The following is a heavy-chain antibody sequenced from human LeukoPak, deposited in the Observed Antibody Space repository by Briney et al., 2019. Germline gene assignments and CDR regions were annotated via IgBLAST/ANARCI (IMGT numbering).Heavy chain of an antibody. CDR1: GSSITSDYF. D-gene: IGHD3-22*01. CDR2: IYDSCGM. CDR3: ARNVTAWFFDY. V-gene: IGHV4-38-2*01. Sequence: LETLSLTCAVSGSSITSDYFWGWIRQPPGKGLEWIATIYDSCGMYFNPSLKSRVTVSLDASKNQFSLKMTSLTAADTAIYYCARNVTAWFFDYWGQGIMVTVSS. J-gene: IGHJ4*02.